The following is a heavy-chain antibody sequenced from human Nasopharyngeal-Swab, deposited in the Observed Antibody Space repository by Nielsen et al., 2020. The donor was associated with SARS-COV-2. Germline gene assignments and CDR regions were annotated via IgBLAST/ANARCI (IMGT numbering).Heavy chain of an antibody. V-gene: IGHV3-9*03. CDR2: ISWNSGRI. J-gene: IGHJ6*02. CDR1: GFTFDDYA. CDR3: AKDIGYSSPQGMDV. D-gene: IGHD6-13*01. Sequence: SLKISCAASGFTFDDYAMHWVRQAPGKGLEWVSGISWNSGRIGYADSVKGRFTISRDNAKNSLYLQMNSLRAEDMALYYCAKDIGYSSPQGMDVWGQGTTVTVSS.